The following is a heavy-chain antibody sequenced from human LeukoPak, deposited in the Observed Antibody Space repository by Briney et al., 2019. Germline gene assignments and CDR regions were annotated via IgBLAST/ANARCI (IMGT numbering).Heavy chain of an antibody. CDR2: ISWNSGSI. J-gene: IGHJ4*02. D-gene: IGHD3-22*01. CDR3: AKGGGPLDSSGYGGEIDY. Sequence: LSLTCAVSGGSISSGGYSWSWIRQAPGKGLEWVSGISWNSGSIGYADSVKSRFTISRDNAKNSLYLQMNSLRAEDTALYYCAKGGGPLDSSGYGGEIDYWGQGTLVTVSS. CDR1: GGSISSGGYS. V-gene: IGHV3-9*01.